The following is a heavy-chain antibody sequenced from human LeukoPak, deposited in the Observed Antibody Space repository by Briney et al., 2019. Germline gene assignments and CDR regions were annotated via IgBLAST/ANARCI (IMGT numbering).Heavy chain of an antibody. CDR1: GGSISSYY. CDR3: ARRRAVYSSSWYFDY. D-gene: IGHD6-13*01. J-gene: IGHJ4*02. CDR2: INHSGST. V-gene: IGHV4-34*01. Sequence: NASETLSLTCTVSGGSISSYYWSWIRQPPGKGLEWIGEINHSGSTNYNPSLKSRVTISVDTSKNQFSLKLSSVTAADTAVYYCARRRAVYSSSWYFDYWGQGTLVTVSS.